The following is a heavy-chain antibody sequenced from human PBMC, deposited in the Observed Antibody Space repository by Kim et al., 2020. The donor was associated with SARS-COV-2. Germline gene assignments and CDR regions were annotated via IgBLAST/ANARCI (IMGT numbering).Heavy chain of an antibody. J-gene: IGHJ6*01. CDR2: ISSSSSTI. V-gene: IGHV3-48*02. CDR3: ARDWYYYGSGSYGGYYY. D-gene: IGHD3-10*01. Sequence: GGSLRLSCAASGFTFSSYSMNWVRQAPVKGLEWVSYISSSSSTIYYADSVKGRFTISRDNAKNSLSLQMNSLRDEDTAGYYCARDWYYYGSGSYGGYYY. CDR1: GFTFSSYS.